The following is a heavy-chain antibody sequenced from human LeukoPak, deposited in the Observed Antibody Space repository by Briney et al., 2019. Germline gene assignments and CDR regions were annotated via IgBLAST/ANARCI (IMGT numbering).Heavy chain of an antibody. J-gene: IGHJ4*02. Sequence: EASVKVSCKASGYTFTTYGISWVRQAPGQGLEWMGWISGYNGNTNYAQKFQGRVTMTTDTSTTTAYMDVRSLRSDDTAVYYCAREHYYGSGSYYNPEYFDYWGQGTLVTVSS. CDR2: ISGYNGNT. CDR1: GYTFTTYG. CDR3: AREHYYGSGSYYNPEYFDY. V-gene: IGHV1-18*01. D-gene: IGHD3-10*01.